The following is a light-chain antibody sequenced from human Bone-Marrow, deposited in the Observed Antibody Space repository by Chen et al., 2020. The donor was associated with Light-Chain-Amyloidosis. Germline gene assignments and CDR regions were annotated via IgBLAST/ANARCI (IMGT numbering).Light chain of an antibody. V-gene: IGLV3-25*03. CDR1: DLPTKY. CDR3: QSADSSGTYEVI. J-gene: IGLJ2*01. CDR2: RDT. Sequence: SYELTQPPSVSVSPGQTARLTCSGDDLPTKYAYWYQRKPGQAPVLVIHRDTERPAGISERFSGSSSGTTATLTISGVQAEDEADEHWQSADSSGTYEVIFGGGTKLTVL.